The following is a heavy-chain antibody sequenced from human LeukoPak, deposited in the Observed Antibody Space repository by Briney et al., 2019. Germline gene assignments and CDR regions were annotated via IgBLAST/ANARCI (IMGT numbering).Heavy chain of an antibody. CDR1: GGTFSSYA. J-gene: IGHJ5*02. D-gene: IGHD1-26*01. Sequence: ASVKVSCKASGGTFSSYAISWVRQAPGQGLEWMGWISAYNGNTNYAQKLQGRVTMTTDTSTSTAYMELRSLRSDDTAVYYCARRVGATTERWFDPWGRGTLVTVSS. CDR2: ISAYNGNT. V-gene: IGHV1-18*01. CDR3: ARRVGATTERWFDP.